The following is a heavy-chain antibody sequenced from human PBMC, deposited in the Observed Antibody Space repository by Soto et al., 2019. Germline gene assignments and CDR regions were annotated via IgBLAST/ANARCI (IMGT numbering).Heavy chain of an antibody. V-gene: IGHV3-23*01. CDR3: AKDRRAGGNSAFYFDF. CDR2: ISATGGGT. CDR1: GFKFSNYA. Sequence: PGGPLRLSCAASGFKFSNYAVSWVRQAPGKGLEWVSLISATGGGTYYADSVKGRFTISRDNSHNTLYLQVHSLTAEDTAVYYCAKDRRAGGNSAFYFDFWGQGAQVTVSS. J-gene: IGHJ4*02. D-gene: IGHD3-16*01.